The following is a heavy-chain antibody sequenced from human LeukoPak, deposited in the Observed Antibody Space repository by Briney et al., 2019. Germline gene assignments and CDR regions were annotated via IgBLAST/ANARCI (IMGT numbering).Heavy chain of an antibody. Sequence: SETLSLTCTVSGGSISSSGYYWGWIRQPPGKGLEWIGSIYYSGTTYYNPSLKSRVTISVDTSKYQFSLKLSSVTAADTAVYYCARPFGSGTYYSPFDYWGQGTLVTVSS. CDR2: IYYSGTT. CDR1: GGSISSSGYY. J-gene: IGHJ4*02. V-gene: IGHV4-39*01. CDR3: ARPFGSGTYYSPFDY. D-gene: IGHD3-10*01.